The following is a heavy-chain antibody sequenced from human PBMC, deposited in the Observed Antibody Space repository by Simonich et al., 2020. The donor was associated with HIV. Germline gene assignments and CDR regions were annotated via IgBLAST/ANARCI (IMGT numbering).Heavy chain of an antibody. J-gene: IGHJ3*02. CDR3: AREGSQLEDALDI. Sequence: QVQLVQSAAEVKKPGASVKVSCKASGYTFTDYHIHWVRQAPGQGLEWMEWINTNTGGTESKEKVQGRVTMTRDTSITTAYMEVTSLKSDDAAVYYCAREGSQLEDALDIWGQGTMVTVSS. CDR1: GYTFTDYH. D-gene: IGHD1-1*01. CDR2: INTNTGGT. V-gene: IGHV1-2*02.